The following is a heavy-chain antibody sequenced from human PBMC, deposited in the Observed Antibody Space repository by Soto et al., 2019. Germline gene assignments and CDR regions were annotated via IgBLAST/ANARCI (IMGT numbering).Heavy chain of an antibody. J-gene: IGHJ6*02. CDR3: ASDDSSGYYDYYYGMDV. CDR1: GGSISSGDYY. Sequence: QVQLQESGPGLVKPSQTLSLTCTVSGGSISSGDYYWSWIRQPPGKGLEWIGYIYYSGSTYYNPSRKSRVIISVDTSKHQFSLKLSSVTAADTAVYYCASDDSSGYYDYYYGMDVWGQGTTVTVSS. V-gene: IGHV4-30-4*01. D-gene: IGHD3-22*01. CDR2: IYYSGST.